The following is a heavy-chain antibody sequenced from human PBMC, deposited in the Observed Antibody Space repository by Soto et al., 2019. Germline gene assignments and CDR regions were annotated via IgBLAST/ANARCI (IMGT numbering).Heavy chain of an antibody. CDR2: IYGGGTT. D-gene: IGHD6-19*01. V-gene: IGHV3-53*01. CDR3: VQTTGWPGFDF. Sequence: EVQLVESGGGSIQPGGSLRLSCAASGFAVSSKYMTWVRQAPGKGLEWVSVIYGGGTTYYADSVKGRFTISRDTSKNTLYLQRNSLRAEDTAVYYCVQTTGWPGFDFWGQGTLVTVSS. CDR1: GFAVSSKY. J-gene: IGHJ4*02.